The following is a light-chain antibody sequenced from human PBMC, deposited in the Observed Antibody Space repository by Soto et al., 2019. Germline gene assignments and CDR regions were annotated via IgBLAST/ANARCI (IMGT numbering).Light chain of an antibody. Sequence: EIVLTQSPGTLSLSPGERATLSCRASQSVSSYLAWYQQKPGQAPRLLIYGASSRATGIPDRFSGSGSGTDFTLTISRREPEDFAVYYCQQYGYSPRTFGQGTKVEI. J-gene: IGKJ1*01. V-gene: IGKV3-20*01. CDR3: QQYGYSPRT. CDR2: GAS. CDR1: QSVSSY.